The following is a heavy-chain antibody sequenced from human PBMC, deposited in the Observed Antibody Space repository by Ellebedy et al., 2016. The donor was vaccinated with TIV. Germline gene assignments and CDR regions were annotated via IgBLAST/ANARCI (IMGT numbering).Heavy chain of an antibody. V-gene: IGHV4-61*01. CDR2: IYYSGST. Sequence: SETLSLXCTVSGVSVSSGSYHWIWIRQPPGKGLEWIGSIYYSGSTNYNPSLKSRATISVDTSKNQFFLKLSSVTAADTAVYYCARTGNGYFQHWGQGTLVTVSS. CDR1: GVSVSSGSYH. D-gene: IGHD4-23*01. CDR3: ARTGNGYFQH. J-gene: IGHJ1*01.